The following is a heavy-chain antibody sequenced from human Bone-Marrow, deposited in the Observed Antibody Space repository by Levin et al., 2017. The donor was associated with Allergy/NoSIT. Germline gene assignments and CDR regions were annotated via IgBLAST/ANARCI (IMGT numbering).Heavy chain of an antibody. D-gene: IGHD6-6*01. CDR1: ESSIRSDYY. CDR2: TYHSGTT. J-gene: IGHJ4*02. V-gene: IGHV4-38-2*02. CDR3: AREVIAARYFDF. Sequence: PSETLSLTCAVSESSIRSDYYWAWIRQAPGRGLEWVGTTYHSGTTYYNPSLKSRVTISIDTSKNQFSLKVTSVTAADTAVYYCAREVIAARYFDFWGQGALVTVSS.